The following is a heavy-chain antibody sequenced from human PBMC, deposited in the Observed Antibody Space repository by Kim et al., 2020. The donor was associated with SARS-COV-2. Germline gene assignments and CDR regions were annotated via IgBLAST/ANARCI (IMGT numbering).Heavy chain of an antibody. Sequence: GGSLRLSCAASGFTFDDYAMHWVRQAPGKGLEWVSGISWNSGSIGYADSVKGRFTISRDNAKNSLYLQMNSLRAEDTALYYCAKAPLWFGELSPWYFDYWGQGTLVTVSS. D-gene: IGHD3-10*01. CDR3: AKAPLWFGELSPWYFDY. CDR2: ISWNSGSI. V-gene: IGHV3-9*01. J-gene: IGHJ4*02. CDR1: GFTFDDYA.